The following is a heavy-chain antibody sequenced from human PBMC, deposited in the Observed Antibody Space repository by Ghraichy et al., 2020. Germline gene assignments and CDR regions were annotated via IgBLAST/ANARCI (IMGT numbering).Heavy chain of an antibody. D-gene: IGHD1-26*01. CDR3: ATGSGSYDYYYGMDV. CDR1: GGSISSYY. CDR2: IYTSGST. J-gene: IGHJ6*02. V-gene: IGHV4-4*07. Sequence: SETLSLTCTVSGGSISSYYWSWIRQPAGKGLEWIGRIYTSGSTNYNPSLKSRVTMSVDTSKNQFSLKLSSVTAADTAVYYCATGSGSYDYYYGMDVWGQGTTVTVSS.